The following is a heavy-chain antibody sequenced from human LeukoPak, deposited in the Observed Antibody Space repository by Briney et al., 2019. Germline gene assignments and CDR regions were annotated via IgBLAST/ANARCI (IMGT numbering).Heavy chain of an antibody. J-gene: IGHJ5*02. CDR1: GGSFSGYY. CDR2: INHSGST. D-gene: IGHD1-14*01. Sequence: SETLSLTCAVYGGSFSGYYWSWIRQPPGKGLEWIGEINHSGSTNYNPSLKSRVTISVDTSKNQFSLKLSSVTAADTAVYYCAIHHTTNWFDPWGQGTLVTVSS. V-gene: IGHV4-34*01. CDR3: AIHHTTNWFDP.